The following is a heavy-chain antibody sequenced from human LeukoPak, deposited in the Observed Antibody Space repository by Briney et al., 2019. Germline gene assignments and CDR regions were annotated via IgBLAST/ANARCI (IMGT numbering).Heavy chain of an antibody. CDR2: ISYDGSNQ. D-gene: IGHD6-13*01. V-gene: IGHV3-30*18. Sequence: GGSLRLPCAASGFTFSSYGMHWVRQAPGKGLGWVGVISYDGSNQYYADSVKGRFTNSRDNSKNTLYLQMHSLRAEDTAVYYCAKVIAAAGTGGIDYWGQGTLVTVSS. CDR1: GFTFSSYG. J-gene: IGHJ4*02. CDR3: AKVIAAAGTGGIDY.